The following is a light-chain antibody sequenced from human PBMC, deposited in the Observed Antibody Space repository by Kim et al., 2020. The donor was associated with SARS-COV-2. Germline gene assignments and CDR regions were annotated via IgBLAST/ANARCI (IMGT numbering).Light chain of an antibody. V-gene: IGLV6-57*03. Sequence: GKPLTISCTRSSGSIDDNYVQWYQQRPGGVPTAVIYEDDQRPSGVSDRFSGSIDNSSNSASLTISGLRTEDEAYYYCQSYNRDNVLFGGGTQLTVL. CDR2: EDD. J-gene: IGLJ2*01. CDR3: QSYNRDNVL. CDR1: SGSIDDNY.